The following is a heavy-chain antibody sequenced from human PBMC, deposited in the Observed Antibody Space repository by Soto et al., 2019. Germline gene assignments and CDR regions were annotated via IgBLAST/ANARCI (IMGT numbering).Heavy chain of an antibody. Sequence: GGSLRLSCAASGFTFSSYWMHWVRQAPGKGLVWVSRSNPDGSVTNYADSVRGRFTISRDNAKNTLYLQMNSLRAEDTAVYYCARVGYSYGYDAFDIWGQGTMVTVSS. D-gene: IGHD5-18*01. V-gene: IGHV3-74*01. CDR2: SNPDGSVT. CDR3: ARVGYSYGYDAFDI. CDR1: GFTFSSYW. J-gene: IGHJ3*02.